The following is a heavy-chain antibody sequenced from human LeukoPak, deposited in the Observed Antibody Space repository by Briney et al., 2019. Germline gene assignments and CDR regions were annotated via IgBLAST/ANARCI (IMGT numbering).Heavy chain of an antibody. D-gene: IGHD6-25*01. CDR3: VRISYSSVALYYFEY. CDR1: GFTFSTYW. J-gene: IGHJ4*02. CDR2: IKEDGSEK. Sequence: PGRSLRLSCAASGFTFSTYWMSWFRQAPGKGLEWVANIKEDGSEKYYVDSVKGRFTISRDNAKNSLYLQMNSLRAEDTAVYYCVRISYSSVALYYFEYWGQGTLVTVSS. V-gene: IGHV3-7*02.